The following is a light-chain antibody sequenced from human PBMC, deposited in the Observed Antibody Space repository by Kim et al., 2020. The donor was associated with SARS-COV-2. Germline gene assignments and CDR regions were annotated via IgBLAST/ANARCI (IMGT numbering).Light chain of an antibody. V-gene: IGKV3-15*01. CDR2: GAA. CDR3: QQYNNWPLT. J-gene: IGKJ4*01. Sequence: VSPRERATRSCRASQSVSSSLAWYQQKPGQAPRLLIYGAATRATGIPARFSGSGSGTEFTLTISSLQSEDFAVYYCQQYNNWPLTFGGGTKVDIK. CDR1: QSVSSS.